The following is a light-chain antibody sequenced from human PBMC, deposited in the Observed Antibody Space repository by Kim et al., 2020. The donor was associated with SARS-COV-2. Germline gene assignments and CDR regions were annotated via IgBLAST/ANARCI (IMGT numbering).Light chain of an antibody. CDR3: QQGGDWPIT. CDR2: DIS. J-gene: IGKJ5*01. CDR1: QSVRGF. V-gene: IGKV3-11*01. Sequence: LSPGESATLSCRASQSVRGFLAWYRQKPGQAPRLLIYDISTRATGIPARFRGSGSGTDFTLTISSLEPEDFAVYYCQQGGDWPITFGQGTRLEIK.